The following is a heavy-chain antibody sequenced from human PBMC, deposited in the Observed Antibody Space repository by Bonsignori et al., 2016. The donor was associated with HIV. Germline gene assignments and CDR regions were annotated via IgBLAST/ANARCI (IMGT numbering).Heavy chain of an antibody. Sequence: HVRLVESGGGVVQPGGSLRLSCAASGFMFSNHAMHWIRRAPGKGLEWVAFIRYDGSDKYYGDSVKGRFTISRDNSKSTVFLHMSSLSTEDTAVYYCAKDPSGDYGRFDNWAREP. D-gene: IGHD4-17*01. V-gene: IGHV3-30*02. CDR2: IRYDGSDK. CDR3: AKDPSGDYGRFDN. J-gene: IGHJ4*02. CDR1: GFMFSNHA.